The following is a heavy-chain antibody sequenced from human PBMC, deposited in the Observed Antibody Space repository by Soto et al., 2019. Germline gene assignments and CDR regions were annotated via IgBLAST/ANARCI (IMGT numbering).Heavy chain of an antibody. CDR2: INHSGST. CDR1: GGSFSGYY. D-gene: IGHD6-6*01. J-gene: IGHJ5*02. Sequence: KPSETLSLTCAVYGGSFSGYYWSWIRQPPGKGLEWIGEINHSGSTNYNPSLKSRVTISVDTSKNQFSLKLSSVTAADTAVYYCARFSRIAARLGAWFDPWGQGTLVTVLL. CDR3: ARFSRIAARLGAWFDP. V-gene: IGHV4-34*01.